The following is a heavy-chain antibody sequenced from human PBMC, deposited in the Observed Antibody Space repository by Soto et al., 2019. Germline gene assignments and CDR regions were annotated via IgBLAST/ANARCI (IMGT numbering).Heavy chain of an antibody. J-gene: IGHJ4*02. CDR3: AKGHYYYDSSGYRHFDY. V-gene: IGHV3-23*04. CDR1: GFTFSNYA. CDR2: LRIGGSIT. Sequence: EVQLVESGGGLVQPGGSLRLSCAASGFTFSNYAMSWVRQAPGKGLEWVSTLRIGGSITYYADSVKGRFTVSRDNSKNTLYLLMNGLRAEDTAVYYCAKGHYYYDSSGYRHFDYWGQGTLVTVSS. D-gene: IGHD3-22*01.